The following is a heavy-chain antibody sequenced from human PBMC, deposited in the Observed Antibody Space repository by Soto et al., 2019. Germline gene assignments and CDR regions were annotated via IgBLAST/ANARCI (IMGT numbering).Heavy chain of an antibody. CDR2: ISAYNGNT. CDR3: ASFMNYYDSSGFFDY. J-gene: IGHJ4*02. V-gene: IGHV1-18*01. Sequence: DSVKVSCKASGYTFTSYGISWVRQAPGQGLEWMGWISAYNGNTDYAQKLQGRVTMTTDTSTSTAYMELRSLRYDDKAVYYCASFMNYYDSSGFFDYWCQGILVYVS. D-gene: IGHD3-22*01. CDR1: GYTFTSYG.